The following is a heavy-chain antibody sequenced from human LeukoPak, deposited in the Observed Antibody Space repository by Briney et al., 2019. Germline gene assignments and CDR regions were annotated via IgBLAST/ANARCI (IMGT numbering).Heavy chain of an antibody. Sequence: PSETLSLTCTVSGGSISGYYWSWIRQPPGKGLEWIGYIYYSGSTNYNPSLKSRVTISVDTSKNQFSLKLSSVTAADTAVYYCARGGGYDPFDYWGQGTLVTVSS. CDR3: ARGGGYDPFDY. J-gene: IGHJ4*02. V-gene: IGHV4-59*08. D-gene: IGHD5-12*01. CDR1: GGSISGYY. CDR2: IYYSGST.